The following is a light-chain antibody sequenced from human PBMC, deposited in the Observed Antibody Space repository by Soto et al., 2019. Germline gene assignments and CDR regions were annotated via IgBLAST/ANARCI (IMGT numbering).Light chain of an antibody. Sequence: GDSVTSTCRASENIRNWLSWCQQNPGTAPTPLIYDASRLKSGVPSRFSGSGSGTEFNLTSSILPTDDFATYCYQHYNSYSEAFGQGTKVDIK. CDR2: DAS. J-gene: IGKJ1*01. CDR3: QHYNSYSEA. V-gene: IGKV1-5*01. CDR1: ENIRNW.